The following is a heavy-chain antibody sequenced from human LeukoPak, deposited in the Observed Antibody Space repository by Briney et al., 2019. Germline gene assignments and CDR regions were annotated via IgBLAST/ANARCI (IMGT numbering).Heavy chain of an antibody. CDR1: GYSISGGYY. CDR3: ASAPGDYYDSPGYFDY. D-gene: IGHD3-22*01. V-gene: IGHV4-38-2*02. Sequence: SETLSLTCTVSGYSISGGYYWGWIRQPPGKGLEWIGSIYHSGSTYYNPSLKSRVTISVDTSKNQFSLKLSSVTAADTAVYYCASAPGDYYDSPGYFDYWGQGTLVTVSS. CDR2: IYHSGST. J-gene: IGHJ4*02.